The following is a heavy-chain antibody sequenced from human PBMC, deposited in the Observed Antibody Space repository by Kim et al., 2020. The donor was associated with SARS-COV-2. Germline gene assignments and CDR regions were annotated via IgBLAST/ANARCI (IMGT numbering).Heavy chain of an antibody. CDR3: ARGCSGGTCYVVDY. J-gene: IGHJ4*02. V-gene: IGHV1-46*01. D-gene: IGHD2-15*01. Sequence: AQRFQGRVTMTSDTSTSTVYMELSSLRSEDTAVYYCARGCSGGTCYVVDYWGQGTLVTVSS.